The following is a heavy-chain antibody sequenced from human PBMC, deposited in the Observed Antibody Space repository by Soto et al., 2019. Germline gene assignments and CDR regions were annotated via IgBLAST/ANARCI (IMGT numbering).Heavy chain of an antibody. D-gene: IGHD5-12*01. Sequence: QVHLVQSGVEVKTPGASVKVSCQASGYTFFTYDISWVRQAPGQGLEWMGWISTYSGDTKYAQKFQGRVTMTTDTSTTTAYLELRSLRSDDTAVYYCARHHGPTTSENWFDPWGQGTVVTVSP. V-gene: IGHV1-18*01. CDR1: GYTFFTYD. CDR3: ARHHGPTTSENWFDP. J-gene: IGHJ5*02. CDR2: ISTYSGDT.